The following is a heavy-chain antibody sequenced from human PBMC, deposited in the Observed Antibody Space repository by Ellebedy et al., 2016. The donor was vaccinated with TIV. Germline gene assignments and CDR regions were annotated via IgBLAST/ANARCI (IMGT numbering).Heavy chain of an antibody. J-gene: IGHJ4*02. CDR1: GLSLTNIIMG. CDR2: IFSNDEK. D-gene: IGHD2-21*02. Sequence: SGPTLVKPKETLTPTCTVSGLSLTNIIMGVSWIRQPPGKALEWLAHIFSNDEKSYSTSLEARLSISKDTAKSRVVLTVANMDPLDTATYYCVRALKYCGGDCTYKFDFWGQGALVTVSS. CDR3: VRALKYCGGDCTYKFDF. V-gene: IGHV2-26*01.